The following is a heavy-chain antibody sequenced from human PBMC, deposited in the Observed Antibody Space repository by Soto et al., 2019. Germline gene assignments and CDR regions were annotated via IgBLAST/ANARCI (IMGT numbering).Heavy chain of an antibody. J-gene: IGHJ6*02. D-gene: IGHD2-21*02. V-gene: IGHV4-59*01. Sequence: SETLSLTCTVSGGSISSYYWSWIRQPPGKGLEWIGYMYNTGSTIYNPSLKSRVTISVDTSKNQFSLKLNSVTAADTAVYYCARDLWGYCGADCYPLDVWGQGTTVTFS. CDR3: ARDLWGYCGADCYPLDV. CDR2: MYNTGST. CDR1: GGSISSYY.